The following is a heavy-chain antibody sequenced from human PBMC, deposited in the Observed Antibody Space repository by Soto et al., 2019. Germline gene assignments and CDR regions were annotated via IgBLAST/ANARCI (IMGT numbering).Heavy chain of an antibody. V-gene: IGHV3-7*03. J-gene: IGHJ4*02. CDR1: GFSFSGNW. CDR3: ARLRSGWSVDY. CDR2: VNEDGSEK. D-gene: IGHD6-19*01. Sequence: GGSLRLSCTASGFSFSGNWMTWVRQAPGKGLEWVANVNEDGSEKNYVDSVKGRFTISRDNAKNSLYLQVNSLTAADTAVYYCARLRSGWSVDYWGQGAMVTV.